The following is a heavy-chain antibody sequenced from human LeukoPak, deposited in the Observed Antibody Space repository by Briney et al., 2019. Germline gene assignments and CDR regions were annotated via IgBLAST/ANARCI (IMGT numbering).Heavy chain of an antibody. Sequence: GGSLRLSCAASGFTFSSYGMHWVRQAPGKGLERVAVIWDDGSNKYYADSVKGRFTISRDNSKNTLYLQLNSLRAGDTAVYYCARDWGSWPENLFDYWGEGTLVTVSS. CDR1: GFTFSSYG. V-gene: IGHV3-33*01. CDR2: IWDDGSNK. D-gene: IGHD6-13*01. CDR3: ARDWGSWPENLFDY. J-gene: IGHJ4*02.